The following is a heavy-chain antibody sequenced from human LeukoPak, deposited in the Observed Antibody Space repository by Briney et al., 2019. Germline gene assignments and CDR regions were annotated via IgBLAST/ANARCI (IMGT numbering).Heavy chain of an antibody. J-gene: IGHJ4*02. D-gene: IGHD6-13*01. CDR1: GFTFSSYA. CDR3: AKAGSSSWLPRTAYQYFDY. V-gene: IGHV3-23*01. Sequence: GGSLRLSCAASGFTFSSYAMSWVRQAPGKGLEWVSAISGSGGSTYYADSVKGRFTISRDNSKNTLYLQMNNLRAEDTAVYYCAKAGSSSWLPRTAYQYFDYWGQGTLVTVSS. CDR2: ISGSGGST.